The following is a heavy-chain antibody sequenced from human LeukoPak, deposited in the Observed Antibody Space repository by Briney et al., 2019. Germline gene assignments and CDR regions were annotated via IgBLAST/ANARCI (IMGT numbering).Heavy chain of an antibody. D-gene: IGHD6-19*01. CDR3: AGGYSSGWYSW. J-gene: IGHJ4*02. Sequence: ETLSLTCAVYGGSFSGYYWSWIRQPPGKGLEWIGEINHSGSTNYNPSLKSRVTISVDTSKNQFSLKLSSVTAADTAVYYCAGGYSSGWYSWWGQGTLVTVSS. CDR1: GGSFSGYY. CDR2: INHSGST. V-gene: IGHV4-34*01.